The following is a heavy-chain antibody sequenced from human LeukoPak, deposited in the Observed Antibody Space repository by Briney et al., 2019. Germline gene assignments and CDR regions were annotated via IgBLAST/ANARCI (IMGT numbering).Heavy chain of an antibody. CDR3: ARVFYYDYVWGSYRYTRDDAFDI. V-gene: IGHV4-34*01. J-gene: IGHJ3*02. CDR2: INHSGST. D-gene: IGHD3-16*02. CDR1: GGSFSGYY. Sequence: SETLSLTCAVYGGSFSGYYWSWIRQPPGKGLEWIGEINHSGSTNYNPSLKSRVTISVDTSKNQFSLKLSSVTAADTAVYYCARVFYYDYVWGSYRYTRDDAFDIWGQGTMVTVSS.